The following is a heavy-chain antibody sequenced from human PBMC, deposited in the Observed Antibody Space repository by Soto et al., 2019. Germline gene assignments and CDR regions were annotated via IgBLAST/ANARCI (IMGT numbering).Heavy chain of an antibody. CDR3: AVPYCGGDCYSDNTTNYYYYGMDV. CDR2: IIPILGIA. CDR1: GGTFSSYT. Sequence: QVQLVQSGAEVKKPGSSVKVSCKASGGTFSSYTISWVRQAPGQGLEWMGRIIPILGIANYAQKFQGRVTITADKSTCTAYMELSSLRSEDTAVYYCAVPYCGGDCYSDNTTNYYYYGMDVWGQGTTVTVSS. D-gene: IGHD2-21*02. J-gene: IGHJ6*02. V-gene: IGHV1-69*02.